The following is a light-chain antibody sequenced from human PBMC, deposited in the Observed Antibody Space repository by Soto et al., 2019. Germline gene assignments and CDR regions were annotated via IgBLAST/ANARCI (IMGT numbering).Light chain of an antibody. CDR1: QSISSW. Sequence: DIQMTQSPSTLSAFVGDRVTITCRASQSISSWLAWYQQKPGKAPNLLIYKASSLESGVPSRFSGRGSGTEFTLTIGGLQPDDFATYYCQHYNAFPWPFGQGTKVDIK. J-gene: IGKJ1*01. CDR2: KAS. CDR3: QHYNAFPWP. V-gene: IGKV1-5*03.